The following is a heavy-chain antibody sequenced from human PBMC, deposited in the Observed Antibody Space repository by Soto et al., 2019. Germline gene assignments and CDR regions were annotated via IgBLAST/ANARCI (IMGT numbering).Heavy chain of an antibody. V-gene: IGHV1-2*04. CDR3: ARDREMATRGYFDY. D-gene: IGHD5-12*01. CDR2: INPNSGGT. J-gene: IGHJ4*02. Sequence: ASVKVSCKASGYTFTGYYMHWVRQAPGQGLEWMGWINPNSGGTNYAQKFQGWVTMTRDTSISTAYMELSRLRSDDTAVYYCARDREMATRGYFDYWGQGTLVTVS. CDR1: GYTFTGYY.